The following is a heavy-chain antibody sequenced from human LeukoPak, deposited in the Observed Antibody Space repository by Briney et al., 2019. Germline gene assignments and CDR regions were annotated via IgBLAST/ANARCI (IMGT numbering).Heavy chain of an antibody. CDR1: GGSISSGSYY. CDR3: ATASSIYYYYYYMDV. Sequence: SETLSLTCSVSGGSISSGSYYWGWIRQPPGKGLEWIGSLYYRGTTYYSPSLESRVTISVDTSKNQFSLKLSSMTAADTAVYYCATASSIYYYYYYMDVWGKGNTVTVSS. J-gene: IGHJ6*03. CDR2: LYYRGTT. D-gene: IGHD2-21*02. V-gene: IGHV4-39*01.